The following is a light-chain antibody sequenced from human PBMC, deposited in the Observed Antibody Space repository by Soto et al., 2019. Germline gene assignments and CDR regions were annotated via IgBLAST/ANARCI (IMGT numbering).Light chain of an antibody. Sequence: DIQMTQSPSSLSASVGDRVTITCRASQSMSSYLNWYQQKPGKAPKLLIYAASSLQSGVPSRVIPSGSSTYFSLTTGTLPTEDFATYYCQQSYSTPHTIGQGTKLEIK. CDR2: AAS. CDR3: QQSYSTPHT. V-gene: IGKV1-39*01. CDR1: QSMSSY. J-gene: IGKJ2*01.